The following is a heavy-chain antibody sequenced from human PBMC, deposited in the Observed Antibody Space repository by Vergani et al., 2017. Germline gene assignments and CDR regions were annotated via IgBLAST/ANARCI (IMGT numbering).Heavy chain of an antibody. CDR3: ARLVGWNRGHYYYYYMDV. CDR1: GGTFSSYT. D-gene: IGHD2/OR15-2a*01. CDR2: IIPILGIA. Sequence: QVQLVQSGAEVKKPGSSVKVSCKASGGTFSSYTISWVRQAPGQGLEWMGRIIPILGIANYAQKFQGRVTMTRNTSISTAYMELSSLRSEDTAVYYCARLVGWNRGHYYYYYMDVWGKGTTVTVSS. V-gene: IGHV1-69*02. J-gene: IGHJ6*03.